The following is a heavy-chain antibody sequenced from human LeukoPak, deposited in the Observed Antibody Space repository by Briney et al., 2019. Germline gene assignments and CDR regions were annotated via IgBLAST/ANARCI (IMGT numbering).Heavy chain of an antibody. V-gene: IGHV4-59*12. CDR2: LYYMRGA. Sequence: SETLSLTCTVSGGSISGYYWNWSRQPPGKGVEWIGNLYYMRGAWYKSSLKSRVTTSVDTSKNQFSLKLTSVTAADTAVYYCVRGTEKIVAVAGSWGQGTLVTVSS. J-gene: IGHJ4*02. CDR1: GGSISGYY. D-gene: IGHD6-19*01. CDR3: VRGTEKIVAVAGS.